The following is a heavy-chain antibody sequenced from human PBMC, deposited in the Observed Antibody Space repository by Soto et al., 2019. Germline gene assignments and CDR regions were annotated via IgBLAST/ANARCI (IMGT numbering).Heavy chain of an antibody. CDR1: EFTFSSYA. CDR2: VSNGGSNK. D-gene: IGHD2-8*01. J-gene: IGHJ6*02. CDR3: AKDQSTNSRSYHALDV. Sequence: QVQLVESGGGVVQPGESLRLSCAASEFTFSSYAMHWVRQAPGKGLEWVAVVSNGGSNKYYADSVKGRFTISRDNSKNTLNLQMNSLRAEDTAMYYCAKDQSTNSRSYHALDVWGQGTTVTVSS. V-gene: IGHV3-30*18.